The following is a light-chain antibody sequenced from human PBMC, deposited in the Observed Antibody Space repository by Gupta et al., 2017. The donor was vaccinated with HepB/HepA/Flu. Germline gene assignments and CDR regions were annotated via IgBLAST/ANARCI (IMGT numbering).Light chain of an antibody. V-gene: IGKV3-11*01. J-gene: IGKJ2*01. CDR3: QQGSYWPHT. CDR1: QSVSSY. CDR2: DTS. Sequence: EIVLTQSPATLSLSPGERATLSCRASQSVSSYLAWYQQKPGQPPRLLIYDTSNRATGIPARFSGSGSGTDFTLTISSLEPEDFAVYYCQQGSYWPHTFGQGTKLEIK.